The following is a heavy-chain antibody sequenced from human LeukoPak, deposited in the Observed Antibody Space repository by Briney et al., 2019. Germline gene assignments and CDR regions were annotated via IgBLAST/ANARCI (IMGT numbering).Heavy chain of an antibody. V-gene: IGHV1-69*04. CDR3: ARVGLEVVAADGYFDY. J-gene: IGHJ4*02. CDR2: IIPILGIA. CDR1: GGTFSSYA. D-gene: IGHD2-15*01. Sequence: ASVKVSCKASGGTFSSYAISWVRQAPGQGLEWMGRIIPILGIANYAQKFQGRDTITADKSTSTAYMELSSLRSEDTAVYYCARVGLEVVAADGYFDYWGQGTLVTVSS.